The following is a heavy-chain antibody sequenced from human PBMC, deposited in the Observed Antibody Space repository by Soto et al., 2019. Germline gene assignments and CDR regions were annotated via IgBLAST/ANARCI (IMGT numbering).Heavy chain of an antibody. CDR2: IKPDGSEK. CDR1: ALTLSSYG. Sequence: EVQLVESGGGLVQPGGSLRLSGEASALTLSSYGMSWVRQAQGKGLEWVANIKPDGSEKYYVDSVKGRFTISRDNTKNSLYLQMSTFSPEDTAIYYCARDYEFGFDIWGQGTLVTVSS. CDR3: ARDYEFGFDI. J-gene: IGHJ3*02. D-gene: IGHD3-22*01. V-gene: IGHV3-7*01.